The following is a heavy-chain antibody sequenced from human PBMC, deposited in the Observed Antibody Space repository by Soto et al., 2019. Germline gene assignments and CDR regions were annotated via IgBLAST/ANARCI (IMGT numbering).Heavy chain of an antibody. CDR2: SYSGGNT. D-gene: IGHD3-10*01. CDR3: ARGYGAGSYFSDY. Sequence: GGSLRLSCAASGFTVSSNHMSWVRQAPGKGLEWVSSSYSGGNTYYADSVKGRFTISRDTSKNTLYLQMNSLRAEDTAVYYCARGYGAGSYFSDYWGQGTLVTVSS. J-gene: IGHJ4*02. V-gene: IGHV3-53*01. CDR1: GFTVSSNH.